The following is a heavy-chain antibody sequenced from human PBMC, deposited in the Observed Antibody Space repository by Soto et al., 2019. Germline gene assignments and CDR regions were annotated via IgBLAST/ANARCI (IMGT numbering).Heavy chain of an antibody. CDR1: GGAFSSYA. Sequence: QVQLVQSGAEVKRPGSSVKVSCKTSGGAFSSYAVSWVRQAPGQGLEWMGGIIPNFGTANYAQKFQGRGTITADESTSTAYMELSSLRSADTAVYYCARNDKSYSGYDSLFYFHYWGQGTLVTVSS. V-gene: IGHV1-69*01. D-gene: IGHD5-12*01. CDR2: IIPNFGTA. CDR3: ARNDKSYSGYDSLFYFHY. J-gene: IGHJ4*02.